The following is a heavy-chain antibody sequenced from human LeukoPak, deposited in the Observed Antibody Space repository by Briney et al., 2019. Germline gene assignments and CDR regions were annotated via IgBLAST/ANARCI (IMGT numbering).Heavy chain of an antibody. D-gene: IGHD3-10*01. V-gene: IGHV3-30-3*01. CDR1: GFTFRSYV. J-gene: IGHJ4*02. CDR2: IFDDGSNK. CDR3: FVGPHPYDSGDWPPN. Sequence: GRSLRLSCAASGFTFRSYVMHWVRQAPGKGLELVAVIFDDGSNKYYADSVKGRFTISRDNSKNTLYLQMNSLRAEDTAVYYCFVGPHPYDSGDWPPNWGQGTLVTVSS.